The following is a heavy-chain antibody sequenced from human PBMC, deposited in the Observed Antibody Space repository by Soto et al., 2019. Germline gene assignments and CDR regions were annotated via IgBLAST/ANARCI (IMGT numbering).Heavy chain of an antibody. Sequence: ASVKVSCKASGYTFTSYGISWVRQAPGQGLEWMGWISAYNGNTNYAQKLQGRVTMTTDTSTSTAYMELRSLRSDDTAVYYCARAAMATYYYYYYMDVWGKGTTVTVSS. CDR3: ARAAMATYYYYYYMDV. CDR2: ISAYNGNT. CDR1: GYTFTSYG. J-gene: IGHJ6*03. D-gene: IGHD5-18*01. V-gene: IGHV1-18*01.